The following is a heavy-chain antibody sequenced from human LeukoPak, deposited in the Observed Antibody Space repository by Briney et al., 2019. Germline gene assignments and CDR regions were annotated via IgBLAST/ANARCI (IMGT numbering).Heavy chain of an antibody. V-gene: IGHV4-59*01. J-gene: IGHJ4*02. Sequence: SETLSLTCTVSGGSISSYYWSWIRQPPGKGLEWIGYIYYSGSTNYNPSLKSRVTISVDTSKNQFSLKLSSVTAADTAVYYCARALPAAKIAFDYWGQGTLVTVSS. CDR2: IYYSGST. CDR3: ARALPAAKIAFDY. CDR1: GGSISSYY. D-gene: IGHD2-2*01.